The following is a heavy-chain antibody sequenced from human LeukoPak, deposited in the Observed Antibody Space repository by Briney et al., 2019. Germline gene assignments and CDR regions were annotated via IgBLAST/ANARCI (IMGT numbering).Heavy chain of an antibody. J-gene: IGHJ5*02. CDR1: GGTFSSYA. CDR3: ATDYCSSTSCYTLDP. CDR2: IIPIFGTA. D-gene: IGHD2-2*02. V-gene: IGHV1-69*13. Sequence: GASVKVSCKASGGTFSSYAISWVRQAPGQGLEWMGGIIPIFGTANYAQKFQGRVTITADESTSTAYMELSSLRSEDTAVYYCATDYCSSTSCYTLDPWGQGTLVTVSS.